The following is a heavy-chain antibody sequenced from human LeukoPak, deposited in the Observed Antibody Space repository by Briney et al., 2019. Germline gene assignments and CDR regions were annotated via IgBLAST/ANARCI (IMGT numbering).Heavy chain of an antibody. CDR1: GYTFTGYY. CDR2: INPNIGAT. Sequence: ASVKVSCKPSGYTFTGYYLHWVRRAPGQALEWMGWINPNIGATMYAEKFQGRVTMTRDTSISTAYMELSSLRSDDTALYYCARDRVGSGWPRPFYFENWGQGTLVTVSS. CDR3: ARDRVGSGWPRPFYFEN. V-gene: IGHV1-2*02. D-gene: IGHD6-19*01. J-gene: IGHJ4*02.